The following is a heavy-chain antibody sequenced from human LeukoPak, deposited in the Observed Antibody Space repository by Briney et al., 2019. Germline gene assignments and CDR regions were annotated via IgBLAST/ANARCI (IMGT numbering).Heavy chain of an antibody. CDR2: IYSGGST. CDR3: ARVTTKYFDY. Sequence: PGGSLRLSCAASGFTFSSYAMHWVRQAPGKGLEWVSVIYSGGSTYYADSVKGRFTISRHNSKNTLYLQMNSLRAEDTAAYYCARVTTKYFDYWGQGTLVTVSS. J-gene: IGHJ4*02. CDR1: GFTFSSYA. V-gene: IGHV3-53*04. D-gene: IGHD4-17*01.